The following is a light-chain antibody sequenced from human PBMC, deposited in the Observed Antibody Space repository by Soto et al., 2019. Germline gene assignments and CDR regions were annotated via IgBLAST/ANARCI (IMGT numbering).Light chain of an antibody. CDR3: QQYSSYSFT. V-gene: IGKV1-5*03. CDR1: QSISSW. Sequence: DIQMTQSPSTLSAFVGDRVTITCRASQSISSWLAWYQQKPGKAPKLLIYKASSLQSGVPSRFSGSGSGTEFTLTMSSLQPDDFATYYCQQYSSYSFTFGQGTKLEIK. J-gene: IGKJ2*01. CDR2: KAS.